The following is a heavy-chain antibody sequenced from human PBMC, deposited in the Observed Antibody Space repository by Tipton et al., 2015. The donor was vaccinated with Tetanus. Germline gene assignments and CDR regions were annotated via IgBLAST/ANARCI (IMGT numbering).Heavy chain of an antibody. CDR3: ARSDPRIAPRIPWGRHI. CDR1: GFTFSAYY. Sequence: SLRLSCAASGFTFSAYYMSWIRLAPGKGLEWISYISHTGTTTYYSASVMGRFTVSRDNTKNSLYLEINSLRAEDTAVYYCARSDPRIAPRIPWGRHIWGQGTTFPVSS. CDR2: ISHTGTTT. D-gene: IGHD3-16*01. J-gene: IGHJ6*02. V-gene: IGHV3-11*01.